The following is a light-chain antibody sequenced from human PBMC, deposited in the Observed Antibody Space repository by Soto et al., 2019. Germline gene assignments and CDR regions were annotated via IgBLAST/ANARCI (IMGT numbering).Light chain of an antibody. V-gene: IGKV3-20*01. J-gene: IGKJ4*01. CDR1: QSVGSSY. CDR2: GAS. Sequence: EIMLTQSPGTLSLCPGERATLSCRASQSVGSSYLAFYQQKPGQAPRLLLYGASSRATGIPDRFSGSGSGTDFTLTISRLEPEDFAVDYCQQYGSSLLTFGGGTKVDI. CDR3: QQYGSSLLT.